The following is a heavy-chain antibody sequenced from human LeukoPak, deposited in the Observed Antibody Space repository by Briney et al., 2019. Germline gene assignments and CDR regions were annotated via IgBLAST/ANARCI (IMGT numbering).Heavy chain of an antibody. CDR3: VKGAYDYIETGYFAQ. CDR2: IIVSGGAT. CDR1: ALTFGTFA. Sequence: GRSLRLSCVASALTFGTFAIRSVRHAPRKGREWVLFIIVSGGATFSPSSVKARFSISRHNSKTSLYLQMSSLLAEATAIFRCVKGAYDYIETGYFAQWGQGTLVTVSS. D-gene: IGHD5-12*01. J-gene: IGHJ4*02. V-gene: IGHV3-23*01.